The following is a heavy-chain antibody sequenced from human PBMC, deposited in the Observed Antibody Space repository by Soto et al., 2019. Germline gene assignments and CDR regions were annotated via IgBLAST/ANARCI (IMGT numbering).Heavy chain of an antibody. CDR2: INPNSGGT. CDR1: GYTFTDYY. J-gene: IGHJ6*02. Sequence: QVQLVQSGAEVKKPGASVKVSCKASGYTFTDYYIHWVRQAPGQGLEWMGWINPNSGGTNYAQKFQGWGTMTRDTSISTAYMELSRLRSDDTAVYYCARFSLGIEYCGGDCSSVSRYGMDVWGQGTTVTVSS. CDR3: ARFSLGIEYCGGDCSSVSRYGMDV. D-gene: IGHD2-21*02. V-gene: IGHV1-2*04.